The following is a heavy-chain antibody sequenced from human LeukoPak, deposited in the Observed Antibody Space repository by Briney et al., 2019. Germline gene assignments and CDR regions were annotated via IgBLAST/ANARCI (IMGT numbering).Heavy chain of an antibody. D-gene: IGHD5-18*01. CDR2: IYCSGST. J-gene: IGHJ4*02. V-gene: IGHV4-30-4*01. CDR3: ARESGGYSYGYNDY. CDR1: GGSISSGDYY. Sequence: SQTLSLTCTVSGGSISSGDYYWSWLRQPPGKGLVWIGYIYCSGSTYYNPSLKSRVTISVDTSKNQFSLKLSSVTAADTAVYYCARESGGYSYGYNDYWGQGTLVTVSS.